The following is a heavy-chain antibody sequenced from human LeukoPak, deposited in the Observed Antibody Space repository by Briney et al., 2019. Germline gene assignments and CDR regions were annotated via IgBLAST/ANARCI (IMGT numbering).Heavy chain of an antibody. CDR1: GYTFSRYG. D-gene: IGHD1-26*01. Sequence: ASVKVSCKPSGYTFSRYGFSWVRQASGQGLEWIGWIGVFNGNRNYAKSVQGRITLTADTSTNTTYMELRSLTSDDTAVYFCGRDWDWHVQFWGQGTLITVSS. J-gene: IGHJ4*02. CDR3: GRDWDWHVQF. V-gene: IGHV1-18*01. CDR2: IGVFNGNR.